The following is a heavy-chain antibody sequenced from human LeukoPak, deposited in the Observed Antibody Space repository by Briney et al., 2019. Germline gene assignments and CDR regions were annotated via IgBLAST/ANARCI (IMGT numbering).Heavy chain of an antibody. CDR1: GFTFSSCA. V-gene: IGHV3-23*01. CDR2: ISGSGDSA. CDR3: AKTRPLDSSSWSHGDY. J-gene: IGHJ4*02. Sequence: GGSLRLSCAASGFTFSSCAMSWVRQAPGKGLEWVSAISGSGDSAYYGDSVKGRFTISRDNSKNTLYLQMNSLRAEDTAVYYCAKTRPLDSSSWSHGDYWGQGTLVTVSS. D-gene: IGHD6-13*01.